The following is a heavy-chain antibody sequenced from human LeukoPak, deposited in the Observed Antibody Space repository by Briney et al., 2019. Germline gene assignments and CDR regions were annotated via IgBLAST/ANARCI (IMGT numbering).Heavy chain of an antibody. D-gene: IGHD4-23*01. CDR3: ARHLPGGNPSY. CDR1: GYTFTIYG. CDR2: ISAYNGNT. V-gene: IGHV1-18*01. J-gene: IGHJ4*02. Sequence: ASVTLSFKASGYTFTIYGISWVRQAPGQGLEWMGWISAYNGNTNYAQKLQGRVTMTTDTSTSTAYMELRSLRSDDTAVYYCARHLPGGNPSYWGQGTLVTVSS.